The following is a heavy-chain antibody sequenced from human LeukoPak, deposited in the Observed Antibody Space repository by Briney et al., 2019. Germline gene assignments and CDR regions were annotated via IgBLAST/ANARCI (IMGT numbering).Heavy chain of an antibody. V-gene: IGHV3-30*04. CDR1: GFTFSSYA. Sequence: GRSLRLSCAASGFTFSSYAMHWVRQAPGKGLEWVAVISYDGSNKYYADSVKGRFTISRDNSKNTLYLQMNSLRVEDTAVYYCARDKLPGYSSSWDAHIFDYWGQGTLVTVSS. CDR3: ARDKLPGYSSSWDAHIFDY. J-gene: IGHJ4*02. CDR2: ISYDGSNK. D-gene: IGHD6-13*01.